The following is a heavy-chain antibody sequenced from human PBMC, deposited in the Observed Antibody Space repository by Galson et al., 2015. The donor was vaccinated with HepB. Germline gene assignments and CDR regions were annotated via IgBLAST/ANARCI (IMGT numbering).Heavy chain of an antibody. J-gene: IGHJ3*02. CDR2: INPSGGTP. CDR3: AREFADARGAFDI. D-gene: IGHD3-10*01. Sequence: SVKVSCKASGYTFTSYYMHWVRQAPGQGLEWMGIINPSGGTPSYTQRFQGRVTMTRDTSTTTVYMELSSLRSEDTAVYYCAREFADARGAFDIWGQGTMVTVSS. CDR1: GYTFTSYY. V-gene: IGHV1-46*01.